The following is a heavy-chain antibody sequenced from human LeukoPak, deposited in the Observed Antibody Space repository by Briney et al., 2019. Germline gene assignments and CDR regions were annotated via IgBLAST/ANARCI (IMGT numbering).Heavy chain of an antibody. D-gene: IGHD3-9*01. V-gene: IGHV1-18*01. CDR2: ISAYNGNT. CDR3: VKPYYDILTGYQDAFDI. CDR1: GYTFTSYG. J-gene: IGHJ3*02. Sequence: ASVKVSCKASGYTFTSYGISWVRQAPGQGLEWMGWISAYNGNTNYAQKLQGRVTMTTDTSTSTAYMELRSLRSDDTAVYYCVKPYYDILTGYQDAFDIWGQGTMVTVSS.